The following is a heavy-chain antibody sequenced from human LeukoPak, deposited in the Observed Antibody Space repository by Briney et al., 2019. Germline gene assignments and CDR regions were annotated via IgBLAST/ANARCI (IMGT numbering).Heavy chain of an antibody. CDR1: GGSISSSSYY. CDR3: ARGSSGWFYY. CDR2: IYYSGST. J-gene: IGHJ4*02. D-gene: IGHD6-19*01. V-gene: IGHV4-39*01. Sequence: KPSETLSLTCTVSGGSISSSSYYWGWIRQPPGKGLEWIGSIYYSGSTYYNPSLKSRVTISVDTSKNQFSLKLSSVTAADTAVYYCARGSSGWFYYWGQGTLVTVSS.